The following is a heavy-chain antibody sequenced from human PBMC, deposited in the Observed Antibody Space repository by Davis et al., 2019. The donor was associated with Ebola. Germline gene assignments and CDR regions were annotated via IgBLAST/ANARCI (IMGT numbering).Heavy chain of an antibody. CDR3: ARELHGDWFDP. V-gene: IGHV4-34*01. CDR1: GGSFSGYY. J-gene: IGHJ5*02. Sequence: GSLRLSCAVYGGSFSGYYWSWIRQPPGKGLEWIGEINHSGSTNYNPSLKSRVTISVDTSKNQFSLKLSSVTAADTAVYYCARELHGDWFDPWGQGTLVTVSS. D-gene: IGHD4-17*01. CDR2: INHSGST.